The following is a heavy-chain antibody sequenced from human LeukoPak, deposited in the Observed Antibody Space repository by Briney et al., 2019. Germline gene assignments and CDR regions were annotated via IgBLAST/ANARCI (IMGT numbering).Heavy chain of an antibody. D-gene: IGHD3-16*01. CDR3: ARNPGGWYFDL. V-gene: IGHV3-33*01. J-gene: IGHJ2*01. Sequence: PGRSLRLSCGASGFTFSSYGMHWVRQAPGKGLEWVAVIWYDGSNKHYADSVKGRFTISRDNSKNTLYLQMNSLRAEDTAVYYCARNPGGWYFDLWGRGTLVTVSS. CDR2: IWYDGSNK. CDR1: GFTFSSYG.